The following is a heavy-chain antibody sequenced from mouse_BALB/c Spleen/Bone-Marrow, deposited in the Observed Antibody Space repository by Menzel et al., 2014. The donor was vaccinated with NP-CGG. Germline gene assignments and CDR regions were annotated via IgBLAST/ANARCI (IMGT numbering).Heavy chain of an antibody. CDR1: GYTFTSYW. D-gene: IGHD2-14*01. CDR2: IYPGSSST. CDR3: TRDQVRRGYYYAMDY. J-gene: IGHJ4*01. V-gene: IGHV1S22*01. Sequence: LKESGSELVRPGASVKLSCKASGYTFTSYWMHWVKQRHGQGLEWIGNIYPGSSSTNYDEKFKSKGTLTVDTSSSTAYMHLSSLTSEDSAVYYCTRDQVRRGYYYAMDYWGQGTSVTVSS.